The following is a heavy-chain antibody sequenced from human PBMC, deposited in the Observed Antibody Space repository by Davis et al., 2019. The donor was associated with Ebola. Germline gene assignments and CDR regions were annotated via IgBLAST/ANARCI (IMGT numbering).Heavy chain of an antibody. CDR1: GGSISSGDYY. CDR3: ARAPGGYDETNFDY. D-gene: IGHD5-12*01. Sequence: MPSETLSLTCTVPGGSISSGDYYWSWIRQPPGKGLEWIGYIYYSGSTYYNPSLKSRVTISVDTSKNQFSLKLSSVTAADTAVYYCARAPGGYDETNFDYWGQGTLVTVSS. CDR2: IYYSGST. V-gene: IGHV4-30-4*01. J-gene: IGHJ4*02.